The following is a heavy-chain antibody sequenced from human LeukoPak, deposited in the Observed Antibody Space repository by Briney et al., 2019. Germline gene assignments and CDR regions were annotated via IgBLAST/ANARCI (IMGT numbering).Heavy chain of an antibody. Sequence: SETLSLTCTVSGYSISSGYYWSWIRQPAGKGLEWIGHIYTSGSTNYNPSLKSRVTISVDTSKNQFSLKLSSVTATGTAVYYCARGGPYCSGGGCYSRTSNWFDPWGQGTLVTVSS. V-gene: IGHV4-61*09. D-gene: IGHD2-15*01. CDR2: IYTSGST. J-gene: IGHJ5*02. CDR1: GYSISSGYY. CDR3: ARGGPYCSGGGCYSRTSNWFDP.